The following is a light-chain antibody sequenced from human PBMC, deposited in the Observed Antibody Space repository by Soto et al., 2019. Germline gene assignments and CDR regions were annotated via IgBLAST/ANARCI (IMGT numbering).Light chain of an antibody. CDR3: QHYGGSPLT. CDR2: GAS. V-gene: IGKV3-20*01. Sequence: IVLTQSPGTLSLSPGERATLSCRASQSVTTQLAWYQQKPGQSPRLLIYGASSRATGFPDRFSGSGSGTDFTLTISRLEPEDFAVYYCQHYGGSPLTFGGGTKVDIK. J-gene: IGKJ4*01. CDR1: QSVTTQ.